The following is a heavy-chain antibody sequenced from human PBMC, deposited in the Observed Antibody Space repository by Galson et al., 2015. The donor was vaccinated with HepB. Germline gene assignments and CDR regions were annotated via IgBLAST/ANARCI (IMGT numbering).Heavy chain of an antibody. CDR1: GFTFRSYA. V-gene: IGHV3-23*01. CDR3: STTGGGSYYMVYFDY. D-gene: IGHD1-26*01. CDR2: ISGRGGST. Sequence: SLRLSCAASGFTFRSYAMSWVRQAPGEGLEWVSAISGRGGSTYYADSVKGRFTISRDNSKNTLYLQMNSLRAEDTAVYYCSTTGGGSYYMVYFDYWGQGTLVTVSS. J-gene: IGHJ4*02.